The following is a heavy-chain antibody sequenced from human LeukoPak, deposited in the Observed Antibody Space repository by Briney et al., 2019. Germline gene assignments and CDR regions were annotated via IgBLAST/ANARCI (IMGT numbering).Heavy chain of an antibody. CDR2: ISYIGST. Sequence: PSETLSLTCTVSGGSFSSHYWSWIRQPPGKGLEWIGYISYIGSTNYNPSLKSRVTISVDTSNNQFSLKLSSVTAADTAVYYCARDPTTVTKGLDIWGQGTMVTVSS. CDR1: GGSFSSHY. V-gene: IGHV4-59*11. D-gene: IGHD4-17*01. CDR3: ARDPTTVTKGLDI. J-gene: IGHJ3*02.